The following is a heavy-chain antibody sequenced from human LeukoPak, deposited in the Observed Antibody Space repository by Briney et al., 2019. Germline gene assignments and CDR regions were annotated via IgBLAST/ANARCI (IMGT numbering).Heavy chain of an antibody. CDR3: ARSVGYCSSASCYVNWFDP. CDR1: GGSISSYY. CDR2: IYASGGT. D-gene: IGHD2-2*01. J-gene: IGHJ5*02. V-gene: IGHV4-4*07. Sequence: PSETPSLTCTVSGGSISSYYWSWIRQPAGKGLEWIGRIYASGGTNYNLSLKSRLTISVDKSKNQFSLRLSSVTAADTAVYYCARSVGYCSSASCYVNWFDPWGQGTLVTVSS.